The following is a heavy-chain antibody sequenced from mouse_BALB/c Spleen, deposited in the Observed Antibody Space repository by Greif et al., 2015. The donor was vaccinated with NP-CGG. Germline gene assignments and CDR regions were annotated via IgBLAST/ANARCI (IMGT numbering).Heavy chain of an antibody. J-gene: IGHJ4*01. CDR3: ARDYRYDYYAMDY. V-gene: IGHV1-7*01. D-gene: IGHD2-14*01. CDR2: INPSTGYT. Sequence: VQLQQSGAELAKPGASVKMSCKASGYTFTSYWMHWVKQRPGQGLEWIGYINPSTGYTEYNQKFKDKATLTADKSSSTAYMQLSSLTSEDSAVYYCARDYRYDYYAMDYWGQGTSVTVSS. CDR1: GYTFTSYW.